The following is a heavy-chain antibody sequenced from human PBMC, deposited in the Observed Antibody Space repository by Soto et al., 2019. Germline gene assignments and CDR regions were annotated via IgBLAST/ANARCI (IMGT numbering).Heavy chain of an antibody. V-gene: IGHV3-33*01. CDR3: GRALAGVNDACDM. J-gene: IGHJ3*02. Sequence: QVQLVESGGGVVQPGKSLRLSCSASGFSFGGFGMHWVRQAPGKGLEWVALIWYDGSKKYYADSVKGRFTISRDNSRKTVYLEMTSLRGDDTAVYYCGRALAGVNDACDMWGQGTNVTVSP. CDR1: GFSFGGFG. CDR2: IWYDGSKK. D-gene: IGHD6-13*01.